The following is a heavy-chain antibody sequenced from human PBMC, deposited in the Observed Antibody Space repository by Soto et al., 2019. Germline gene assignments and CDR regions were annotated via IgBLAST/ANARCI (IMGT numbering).Heavy chain of an antibody. D-gene: IGHD5-18*01. CDR2: FDPEDGET. Sequence: ASVKVSCKVSGYTLTELSMHWVRQAPGKGLEWMGGFDPEDGETIYAQKFQGRVTMTEDTSTDTAYMELSSLRSEDTAVYYCATGYTAMVTDYMDVWGKGTTVTVSS. V-gene: IGHV1-24*01. CDR3: ATGYTAMVTDYMDV. J-gene: IGHJ6*03. CDR1: GYTLTELS.